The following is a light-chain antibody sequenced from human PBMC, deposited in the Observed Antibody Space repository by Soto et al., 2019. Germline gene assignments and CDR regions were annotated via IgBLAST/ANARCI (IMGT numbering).Light chain of an antibody. CDR1: QSISGC. V-gene: IGKV1-39*01. J-gene: IGKJ4*01. CDR2: AAS. Sequence: TLSPSSLSAYIRDRVPITCLASQSISGCLNWYRQKPGKAPKLLMYAASTLESGVPARFSGIGSGTDFTLTISSLQPEDSATYDCQQCYATPLTVAGGSKADIK. CDR3: QQCYATPLT.